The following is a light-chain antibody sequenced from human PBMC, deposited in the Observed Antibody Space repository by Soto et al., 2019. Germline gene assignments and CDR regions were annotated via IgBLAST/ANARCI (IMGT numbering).Light chain of an antibody. CDR1: QSVSSN. CDR2: GAS. V-gene: IGKV3-15*01. J-gene: IGKJ1*01. Sequence: EIVMTQSPATLSVSPGERATLSCRVSQSVSSNLAWYQQKPGQAPRLLIYGASTRATGIPARFTGTGSGTEFTLTISSLQSEDFAVYYCQHYNNWPPWTFGQGTKVDI. CDR3: QHYNNWPPWT.